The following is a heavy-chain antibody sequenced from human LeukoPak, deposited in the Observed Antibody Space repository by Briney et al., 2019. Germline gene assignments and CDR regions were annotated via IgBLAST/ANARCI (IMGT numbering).Heavy chain of an antibody. J-gene: IGHJ4*02. CDR1: GGSISTTYNY. V-gene: IGHV4-39*07. CDR3: AREGGFYRPLDY. Sequence: SETLSLTCTVSGGSISTTYNYWGRIRQPPGQGLEWIGSVYYSGTTYYNPSLKSRVTVSVDTSKNQFSLRLTSVTAADTAVYYCAREGGFYRPLDYSGQGTLVTVSS. CDR2: VYYSGTT. D-gene: IGHD3-3*01.